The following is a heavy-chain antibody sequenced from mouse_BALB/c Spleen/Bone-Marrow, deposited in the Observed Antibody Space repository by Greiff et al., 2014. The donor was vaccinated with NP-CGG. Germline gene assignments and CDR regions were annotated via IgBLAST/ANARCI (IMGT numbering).Heavy chain of an antibody. D-gene: IGHD1-2*01. CDR3: ARSPHYYDLDY. V-gene: IGHV1-7*01. Sequence: VKLVESGAELAKPGASVKMSCKASGYTFSSYWMHWVKQRPGQGLEWIGYINPSTGYTEYNQKFKDKATLTADKSSSTAYMRLSSLTSEDSAVYYCARSPHYYDLDYWGQGTTPTVSS. J-gene: IGHJ2*01. CDR1: GYTFSSYW. CDR2: INPSTGYT.